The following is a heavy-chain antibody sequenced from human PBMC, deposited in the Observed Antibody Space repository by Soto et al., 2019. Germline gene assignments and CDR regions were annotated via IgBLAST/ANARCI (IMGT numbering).Heavy chain of an antibody. CDR2: IYHSGST. CDR3: ARASGYDDSSGYYEAFDI. D-gene: IGHD3-22*01. J-gene: IGHJ3*02. CDR1: GGSISSSNW. Sequence: KPSETLSLTCAVSGGSISSSNWWSWVRQPPGKGLEWSGEIYHSGSTNYNPSLKSRVTISVDKSKNHFSLNLSSVTAADTAGYYCARASGYDDSSGYYEAFDIWGQGTMVTVSS. V-gene: IGHV4-4*02.